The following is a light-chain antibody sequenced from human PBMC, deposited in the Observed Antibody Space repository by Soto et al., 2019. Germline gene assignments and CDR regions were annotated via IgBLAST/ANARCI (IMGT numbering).Light chain of an antibody. CDR2: GTS. V-gene: IGKV3-20*01. Sequence: EIVLTQSPGTLSLSLGKRATLSCRTSQSISSNNVAWHQQKPGQAPRLLIYGTSSRATGIPDRFSGSGSGTDFTLTISRREPEDFAVYYCQQYGSSPPITFGQGTRLEIK. J-gene: IGKJ5*01. CDR1: QSISSNN. CDR3: QQYGSSPPIT.